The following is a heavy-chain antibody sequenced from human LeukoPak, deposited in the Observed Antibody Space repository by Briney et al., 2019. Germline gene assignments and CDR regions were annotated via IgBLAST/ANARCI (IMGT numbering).Heavy chain of an antibody. V-gene: IGHV3-74*01. CDR2: INSDGSST. D-gene: IGHD6-13*01. Sequence: GGSLRLSCAGSGFTFSSYGMHWVRQAPGKGLVWVSRINSDGSSTSYADSVKGRFTISRDNAKNTLYLQMNSLRAEDTSVYYCARVGVPYSSSWYLGYWGQGTLVTVSS. CDR3: ARVGVPYSSSWYLGY. CDR1: GFTFSSYG. J-gene: IGHJ4*02.